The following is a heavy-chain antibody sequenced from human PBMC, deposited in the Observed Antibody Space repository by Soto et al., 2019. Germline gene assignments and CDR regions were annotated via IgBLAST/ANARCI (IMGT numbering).Heavy chain of an antibody. CDR1: GFTSSNYV. Sequence: QVQMVESGGGVVQPGRSLRLSCEASGFTSSNYVMHWVRQAPGKGLEWVAAISYDGSNKHYIDSVKGRFTISRDNAENTLYLEMNSLTGEDTAVDSCSRGYPYYGTDVWGHGTTVTVSS. J-gene: IGHJ6*02. V-gene: IGHV3-30*03. CDR3: SRGYPYYGTDV. CDR2: ISYDGSNK. D-gene: IGHD1-1*01.